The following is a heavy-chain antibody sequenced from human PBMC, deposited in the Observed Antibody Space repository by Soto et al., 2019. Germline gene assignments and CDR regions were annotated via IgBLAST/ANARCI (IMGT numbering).Heavy chain of an antibody. CDR1: GFSFSSHS. D-gene: IGHD5-18*01. Sequence: EVQLMESGGALVQPGGSLRLSCVASGFSFSSHSVPWVRQAPGKGPAWVSTISGSGCHIYYVDSVKGRFTISRDNSNNTLNLQMNSMGAEDTAQYYCANTHLGAMAPLDYRGHGTLVTISS. CDR2: ISGSGCHI. V-gene: IGHV3-23*01. J-gene: IGHJ4*03. CDR3: ANTHLGAMAPLDY.